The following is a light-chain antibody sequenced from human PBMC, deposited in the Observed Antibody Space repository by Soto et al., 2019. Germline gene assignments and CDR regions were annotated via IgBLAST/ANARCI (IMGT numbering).Light chain of an antibody. CDR3: QQYGSSPRT. J-gene: IGKJ1*01. CDR2: GAS. CDR1: QSVSSSY. V-gene: IGKV3-20*01. Sequence: EIVLTQSPGTLSLSPGERATLSCRASQSVSSSYLAWDQQKPRQARRLLIYGASSRATGIPDRFSGSGSGTDFTVTISRLEPAGLAMYYCQQYGSSPRTFGQGTKVDIK.